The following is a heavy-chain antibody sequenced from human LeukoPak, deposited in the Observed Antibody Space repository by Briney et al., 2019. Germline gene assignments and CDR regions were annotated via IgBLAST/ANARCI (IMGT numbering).Heavy chain of an antibody. CDR1: GITFSSYW. CDR3: VRDCGFHTFDY. Sequence: GGSLRLSCAASGITFSSYWMSWVRQAPGKGLERVANIKEDGSEKYYVDSVKGRFTISRDNTKNSLYLQMRSLRGDDTAVYYCVRDCGFHTFDYWGQGTLVTVSS. V-gene: IGHV3-7*05. CDR2: IKEDGSEK. J-gene: IGHJ4*02. D-gene: IGHD2-21*01.